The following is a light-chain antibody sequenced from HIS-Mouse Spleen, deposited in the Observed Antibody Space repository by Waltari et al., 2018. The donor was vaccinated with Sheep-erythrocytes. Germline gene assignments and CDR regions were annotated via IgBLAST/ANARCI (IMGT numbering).Light chain of an antibody. CDR1: SSDVGGYNY. CDR2: DVS. J-gene: IGLJ1*01. Sequence: QSALTQPRSVSGSPGPSVTISCTGTSSDVGGYNYVSWYQQHPGKAPKLMIYDVSKRPSRVPYSFSGSKAGNTASLTISGLQAEDEADYYCCSYAGSYNHVFATGTKVTVL. V-gene: IGLV2-11*01. CDR3: CSYAGSYNHV.